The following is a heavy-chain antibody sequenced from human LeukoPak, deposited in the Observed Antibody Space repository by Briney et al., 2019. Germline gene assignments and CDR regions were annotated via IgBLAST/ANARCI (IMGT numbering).Heavy chain of an antibody. CDR2: IRSKANSYAT. V-gene: IGHV3-73*01. D-gene: IGHD4-17*01. CDR3: TSYDFGDYGDDVFDV. CDR1: GFIFSGAA. Sequence: QSGGSLRLSCEASGFIFSGAAMHWVRQASGKGLEWVGRIRSKANSYATAYAASVKGRFTISRDDSRNMAYLQLNSLKTEDTAVHYCTSYDFGDYGDDVFDVWGQGTMVTVSS. J-gene: IGHJ3*01.